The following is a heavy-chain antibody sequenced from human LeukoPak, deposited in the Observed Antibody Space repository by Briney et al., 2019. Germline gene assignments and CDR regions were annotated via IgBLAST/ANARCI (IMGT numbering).Heavy chain of an antibody. J-gene: IGHJ3*02. Sequence: SETLSLTCTVSGGSISSGSYYWSWIRQPAGKGLEWIGRIYASGSTNYNPSLKGRVTISVDTSKKQFSLKLSSVTAADTAVYYCARERSSGWYFAFDIWGQGTMVTVSS. V-gene: IGHV4-61*02. CDR1: GGSISSGSYY. CDR3: ARERSSGWYFAFDI. CDR2: IYASGST. D-gene: IGHD6-19*01.